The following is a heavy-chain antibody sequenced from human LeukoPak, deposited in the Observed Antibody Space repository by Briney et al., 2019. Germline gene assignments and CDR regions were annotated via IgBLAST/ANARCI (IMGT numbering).Heavy chain of an antibody. V-gene: IGHV4-4*07. Sequence: KTSETLSLTCSVSGGSISNYYWSWIRQSAGKGLEWIGRMQPSGTTHYNPSLQSRVTMSVDTSKNQFSLRLSSVTAADTAIYYCATDKYCSSTNCYSPKWFDPWGQGTLVTVSS. D-gene: IGHD2-2*01. CDR2: MQPSGTT. CDR3: ATDKYCSSTNCYSPKWFDP. J-gene: IGHJ5*02. CDR1: GGSISNYY.